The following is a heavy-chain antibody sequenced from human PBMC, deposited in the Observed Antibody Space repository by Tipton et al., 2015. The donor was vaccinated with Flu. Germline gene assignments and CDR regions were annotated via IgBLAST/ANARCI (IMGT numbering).Heavy chain of an antibody. Sequence: LRLSCTVSGGSLSGYYWSWIRQPAGKGLEWIGRIYTGGSSYYNPSLKSRVTMSVDTSKNQFSLKLDSMTAADTAVYYCARDYLLGDLSFFDNWGQGTLVTVSS. D-gene: IGHD3-16*02. V-gene: IGHV4-4*07. J-gene: IGHJ4*02. CDR1: GGSLSGYY. CDR3: ARDYLLGDLSFFDN. CDR2: IYTGGSS.